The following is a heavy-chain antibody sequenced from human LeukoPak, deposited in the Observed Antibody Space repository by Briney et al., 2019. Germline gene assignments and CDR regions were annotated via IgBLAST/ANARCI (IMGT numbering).Heavy chain of an antibody. CDR2: INPNSGGT. V-gene: IGHV1-2*02. D-gene: IGHD3-10*01. CDR1: GYTFTGYY. Sequence: EASVKVSCKASGYTFTGYYMHWVRQAPGQGLEWMGWINPNSGGTNYAQKFQGRVTMTRDTSISTAYMELSRLRSDDTAVYYCARDEEWFGELLPFDYWGQGTLVTVSS. J-gene: IGHJ4*02. CDR3: ARDEEWFGELLPFDY.